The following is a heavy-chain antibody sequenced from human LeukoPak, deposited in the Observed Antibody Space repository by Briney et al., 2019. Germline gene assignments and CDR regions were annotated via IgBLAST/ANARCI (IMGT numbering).Heavy chain of an antibody. CDR3: ARRAAAKTYYYYMDV. D-gene: IGHD6-13*01. CDR2: IYTSGST. CDR1: GGSISSYY. J-gene: IGHJ6*03. Sequence: PSETLSLTCTVSGGSISSYYWSWIRQPPGKGLEWIGYIYTSGSTNYNPPLKSRVTISVDTSKNQFSLKLSSVTAADTAVYYCARRAAAKTYYYYMDVWGKGTTVTVSS. V-gene: IGHV4-4*09.